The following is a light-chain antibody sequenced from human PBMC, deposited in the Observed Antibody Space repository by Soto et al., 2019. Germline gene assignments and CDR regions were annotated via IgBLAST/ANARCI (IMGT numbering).Light chain of an antibody. CDR1: QSVSSSY. Sequence: ENVLTQSPGTLSLSPGERATLSCRASQSVSSSYLAWYQQKPGQAPRLLIYGASSRATGIPDRFSGSGSGTDFTLPISRLEPEDFAVYYCQQYGSSPWAFGQGTKVEIK. CDR2: GAS. CDR3: QQYGSSPWA. J-gene: IGKJ1*01. V-gene: IGKV3-20*01.